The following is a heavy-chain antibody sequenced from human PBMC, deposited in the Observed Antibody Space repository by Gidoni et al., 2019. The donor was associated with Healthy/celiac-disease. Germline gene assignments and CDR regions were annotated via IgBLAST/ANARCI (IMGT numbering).Heavy chain of an antibody. CDR3: ARVTMRGSGFDY. V-gene: IGHV3-21*01. CDR2: ISSSSSYI. Sequence: EVQLVESGGGLVKHGGSLRLSCAASGFTFSSYSMNWVRQAPGKGLEWVSSISSSSSYIYYADSVKGRFTISRDNAKNSLYLQMNSLRAEDTAVYYCARVTMRGSGFDYWGQGTLVTVSS. CDR1: GFTFSSYS. J-gene: IGHJ4*02. D-gene: IGHD3-16*01.